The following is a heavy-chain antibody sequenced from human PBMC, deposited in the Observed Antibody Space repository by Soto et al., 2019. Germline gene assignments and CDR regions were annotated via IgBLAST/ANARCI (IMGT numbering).Heavy chain of an antibody. D-gene: IGHD2-15*01. V-gene: IGHV3-23*01. Sequence: EVQLLESGGGLVQPGGSLRLSCVASGFTFSSYAMTWVRQAPGKGLDWVSAISGGGDGTYYADSVKGRFSISRDNSKNTLYLQMNSLRAEDTALYYCAKRFCSGGKCGGAYFEAWGQGTLVTVSS. J-gene: IGHJ4*02. CDR3: AKRFCSGGKCGGAYFEA. CDR1: GFTFSSYA. CDR2: ISGGGDGT.